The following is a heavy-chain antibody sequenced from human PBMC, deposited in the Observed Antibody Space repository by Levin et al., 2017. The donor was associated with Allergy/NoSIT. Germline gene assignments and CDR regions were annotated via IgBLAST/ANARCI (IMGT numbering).Heavy chain of an antibody. J-gene: IGHJ4*02. V-gene: IGHV4-34*01. CDR1: GGSFSGYY. D-gene: IGHD1-26*01. CDR2: INHSGST. Sequence: GSLRLSCAVYGGSFSGYYWSWIRQPPGKGLEWIGEINHSGSTNYNPSLKSRVTISVDTSKNQFSLKLSSVTAADTAVYYCASSGSIVGAPYYFDYWGQGTLVTVSS. CDR3: ASSGSIVGAPYYFDY.